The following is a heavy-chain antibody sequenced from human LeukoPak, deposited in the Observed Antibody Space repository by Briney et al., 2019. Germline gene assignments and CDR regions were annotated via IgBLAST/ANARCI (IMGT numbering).Heavy chain of an antibody. D-gene: IGHD2-15*01. CDR2: IYHSGST. CDR1: GGSISSSNW. V-gene: IGHV4-4*02. J-gene: IGHJ4*02. Sequence: PSETLSLTCAVSGGSISSSNWWSWVRQPPGKGLEWIGEIYHSGSTNYNPSLKGRVTISVDKSKNQFSLKLSSVTAADTAVYYCARRVATYPLDYWGQGTLVTVSS. CDR3: ARRVATYPLDY.